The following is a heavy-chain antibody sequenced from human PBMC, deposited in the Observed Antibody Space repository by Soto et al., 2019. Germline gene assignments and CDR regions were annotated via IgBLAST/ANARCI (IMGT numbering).Heavy chain of an antibody. CDR2: ISYDGSNK. J-gene: IGHJ6*02. D-gene: IGHD3-3*01. Sequence: QVQLVESGGGVVQPGRSLRLSCAASGFTFSSYGMHWVRQAPGKGLEWVAVISYDGSNKYYADSVKGRFTISRDNSKNTLYLQMNSLRAEDTAVYYCAKDLRFLDPESGPVGMDVWGQGTTVTVSS. V-gene: IGHV3-30*18. CDR3: AKDLRFLDPESGPVGMDV. CDR1: GFTFSSYG.